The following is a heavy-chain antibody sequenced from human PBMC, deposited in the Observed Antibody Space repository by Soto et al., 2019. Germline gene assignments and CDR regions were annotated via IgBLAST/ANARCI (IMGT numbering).Heavy chain of an antibody. V-gene: IGHV3-48*02. Sequence: DVQLEGSGVGLVQPGGSLRLSCVASGFPFSSYAMHWVRQAPGKGLEWISYINGASTTTFYGDSVKGRFTVSRDNAKSSVYLRRRCLRYEDAAFYYCARDLSHWCLGRVVTVSS. J-gene: IGHJ1*01. CDR1: GFPFSSYA. CDR3: ARDLSH. CDR2: INGASTTT.